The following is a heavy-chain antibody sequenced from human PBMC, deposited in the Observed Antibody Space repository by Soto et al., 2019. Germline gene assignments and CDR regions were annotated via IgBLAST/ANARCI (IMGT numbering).Heavy chain of an antibody. V-gene: IGHV4-4*02. J-gene: IGHJ5*02. D-gene: IGHD2-15*01. CDR3: ARKWLVVVVAATGWFDP. CDR2: IYHSGST. Sequence: QVQLQESGPGLVKPSGTLSLTCAVSGGSISSSNWWSWVRQPPGKGLEWIGEIYHSGSTNYNPSLKSRVTISVDKSKNQFSLQLRSVAAAYTAVYYCARKWLVVVVAATGWFDPWGQGTLVTVSS. CDR1: GGSISSSNW.